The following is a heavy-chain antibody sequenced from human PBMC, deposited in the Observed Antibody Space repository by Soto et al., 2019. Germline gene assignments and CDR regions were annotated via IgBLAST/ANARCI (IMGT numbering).Heavy chain of an antibody. CDR1: GGTFSSYA. D-gene: IGHD2-2*01. CDR3: ARDRSRSNIVVVPAARGFDP. V-gene: IGHV1-69*13. CDR2: IIPIFGTA. Sequence: RASVKVSCKASGGTFSSYAISWVRQAPGQGLEWMGGIIPIFGTASYAQKFQGRVTITADESTSTAYMELSSLRSEDTAVYYCARDRSRSNIVVVPAARGFDPWGQGTLVTVSS. J-gene: IGHJ5*02.